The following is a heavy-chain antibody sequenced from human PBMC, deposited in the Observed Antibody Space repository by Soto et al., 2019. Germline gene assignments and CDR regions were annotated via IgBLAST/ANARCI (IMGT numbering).Heavy chain of an antibody. CDR1: GGTFSSYF. CDR3: ARETPSAAAAYYYYGLDV. D-gene: IGHD6-13*01. V-gene: IGHV1-69*01. J-gene: IGHJ6*02. Sequence: QVQLVQSGAEVKKAGSSVKVSCKVSGGTFSSYFINWVRQAPGQGLEWEGGIIPVFGTGSYAEKFQGRVTIPADESTSTAYMELSRLGSDDTAVYYCARETPSAAAAYYYYGLDVWGQGTTVTVPS. CDR2: IIPVFGTG.